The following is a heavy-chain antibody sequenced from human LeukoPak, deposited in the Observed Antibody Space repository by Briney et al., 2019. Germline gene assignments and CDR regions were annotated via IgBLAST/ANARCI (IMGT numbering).Heavy chain of an antibody. V-gene: IGHV3-48*01. Sequence: GGSLRLSCAASGFTFSSYSMNWVRQAPGKGLEWVSYISSSSSTIYYADSVKGRFTISRDNAKNSLYLQMNSLRAEDTAVYYCARDRYLGSGRSENWFDPWGQGTLVTVSS. D-gene: IGHD3-10*01. CDR1: GFTFSSYS. CDR2: ISSSSSTI. CDR3: ARDRYLGSGRSENWFDP. J-gene: IGHJ5*02.